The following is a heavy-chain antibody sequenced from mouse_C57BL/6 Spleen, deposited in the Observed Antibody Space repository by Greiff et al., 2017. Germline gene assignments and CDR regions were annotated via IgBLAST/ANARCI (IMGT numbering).Heavy chain of an antibody. CDR1: GYAFSSYW. CDR3: ARHANYDWYFDV. D-gene: IGHD2-1*01. Sequence: QVQLKESGAELVKPGASVKISCKASGYAFSSYWMTWVKQRPGKGLEWIGQIYPGAGDTNYNGKFKGKATLTADKSSSTAYMQLSSLTAEDSAVYFCARHANYDWYFDVWGTGTTVTVSS. J-gene: IGHJ1*03. V-gene: IGHV1-80*01. CDR2: IYPGAGDT.